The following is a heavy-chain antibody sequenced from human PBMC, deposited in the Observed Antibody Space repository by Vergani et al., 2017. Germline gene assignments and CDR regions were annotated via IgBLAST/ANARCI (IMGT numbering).Heavy chain of an antibody. D-gene: IGHD1-26*01. CDR1: GESIRSGSHY. CDR2: IHTGGST. Sequence: QVQMQESGPGLVKTSETLSLTCTVSGESIRSGSHYWSWIRQPAGKGPEWIGHIHTGGSTDLNPSFKSRVSISVDTSKSQFSLKLNSVTVADTAIYYCARDSAVGGTFDSWGQGTLVSVSS. J-gene: IGHJ4*02. V-gene: IGHV4-61*02. CDR3: ARDSAVGGTFDS.